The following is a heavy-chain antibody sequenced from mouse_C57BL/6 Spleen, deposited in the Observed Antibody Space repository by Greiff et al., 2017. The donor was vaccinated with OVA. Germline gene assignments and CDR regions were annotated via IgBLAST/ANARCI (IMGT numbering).Heavy chain of an antibody. J-gene: IGHJ2*01. CDR2: INPNNGGT. Sequence: EVQLQQSGPELVKPGASVKISCKASGYTFTDYYMNWVKQSHGKSLEWIGDINPNNGGTSYNQKFKGKATLTVDKSSSTAYMELRSLTSEDSAVYYCARSGGNGGQGTTLTVSS. CDR1: GYTFTDYY. D-gene: IGHD3-1*01. V-gene: IGHV1-26*01. CDR3: ARSGGN.